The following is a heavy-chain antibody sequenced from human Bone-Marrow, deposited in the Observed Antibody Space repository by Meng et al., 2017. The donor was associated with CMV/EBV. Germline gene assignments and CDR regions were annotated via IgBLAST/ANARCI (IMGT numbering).Heavy chain of an antibody. CDR3: ARERKIAVAGTYYYYGMDV. D-gene: IGHD6-19*01. J-gene: IGHJ6*02. CDR2: ISSSSSYI. CDR1: GFTFSSYA. V-gene: IGHV3-21*01. Sequence: GESLKISCAASGFTFSSYAMHWVRQAPGKGLEWVSSISSSSSYIYYADSVKGRFTISRDNAKNSLYLQMNSLRAEDTAVYYCARERKIAVAGTYYYYGMDVWGQGTTVTVSS.